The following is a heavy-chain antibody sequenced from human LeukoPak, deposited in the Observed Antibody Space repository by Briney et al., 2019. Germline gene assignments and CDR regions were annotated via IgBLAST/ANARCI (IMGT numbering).Heavy chain of an antibody. CDR1: GGSISSYY. D-gene: IGHD3-16*02. CDR2: IYYSGRT. J-gene: IGHJ6*03. CDR3: ARGFIPYYYYYYMDV. V-gene: IGHV4-59*01. Sequence: PSETLSLTCTVSGGSISSYYWSWIRQPPGKGVEWIGYIYYSGRTNYNPSLKRRVNISVDTSKKKLSLKMRSVTGADKAVYYCARGFIPYYYYYYMDVWGKGTTVTVSS.